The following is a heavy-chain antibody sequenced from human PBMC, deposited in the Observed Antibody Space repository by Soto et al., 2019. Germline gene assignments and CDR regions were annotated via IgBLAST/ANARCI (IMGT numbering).Heavy chain of an antibody. V-gene: IGHV4-31*03. Sequence: QVQLQESGPGLVKPSQTMSLTGTVSGGSISSGGYYWSWIRQHPGKGLAWIGYIYYSGSTYYNQSLKSRVTISVDTSKNQFSLKLSSVTAADTAVYYCARDPNRKYYFDYWGQGTLVTVSS. J-gene: IGHJ4*02. CDR2: IYYSGST. CDR1: GGSISSGGYY. CDR3: ARDPNRKYYFDY.